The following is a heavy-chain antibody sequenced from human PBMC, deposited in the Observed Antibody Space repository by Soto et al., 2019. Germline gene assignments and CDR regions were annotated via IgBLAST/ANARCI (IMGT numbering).Heavy chain of an antibody. D-gene: IGHD3-10*02. V-gene: IGHV4-30-4*01. CDR1: GGSISSGDYY. J-gene: IGHJ6*02. CDR2: IYYSGST. Sequence: SETLSLTCTVSGGSISSGDYYWSWIRQPPGKGLEWIGYIYYSGSTYYNPSLKSRVTIPVDTSKNQFSLKLSSVTAADTAVYYWASPKLFSYGMDVWGQGTTVTVSS. CDR3: ASPKLFSYGMDV.